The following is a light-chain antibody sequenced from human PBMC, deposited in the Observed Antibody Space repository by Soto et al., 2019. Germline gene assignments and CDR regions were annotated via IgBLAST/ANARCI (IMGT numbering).Light chain of an antibody. CDR1: QSISSY. V-gene: IGKV1-39*01. CDR2: HSS. CDR3: QQSYSTPIT. Sequence: DIQMTQSPSSLSASVGDRVTITCRASQSISSYLNWYQQKPGKAPKLLIYHSSSLESGVPSRFSASGSGTDFTLTISSLQPEDFATYYCQQSYSTPITFGQGTRLEIK. J-gene: IGKJ5*01.